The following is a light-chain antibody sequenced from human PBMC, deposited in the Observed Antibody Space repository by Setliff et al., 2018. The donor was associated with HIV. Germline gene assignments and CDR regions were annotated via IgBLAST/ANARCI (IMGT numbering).Light chain of an antibody. CDR2: DVS. CDR1: SSDVGTYNY. Sequence: QSVLTQPRSVSGSPGQSVTISCTGTSSDVGTYNYVSWYQQHPGRAPKLIIFDVSSRPSGVSNRFSGSKFGNTASLTISGLQTEDEADYYCDSYTSTGIYVFGTGTKVTVL. CDR3: DSYTSTGIYV. J-gene: IGLJ1*01. V-gene: IGLV2-11*01.